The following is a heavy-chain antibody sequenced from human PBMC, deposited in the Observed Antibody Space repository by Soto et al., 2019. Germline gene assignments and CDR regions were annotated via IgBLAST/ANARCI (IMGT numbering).Heavy chain of an antibody. V-gene: IGHV1-3*01. CDR2: INAGNGNT. Sequence: QVQLVQSGAEVKKPGASVKVSCKASGYTFTSYAMHWVRQAPGQRLEWMGWINAGNGNTKYSQKFQGRVTITRDTSASTAYMELSSLRSEDTAVYYCARQFLRIAKYGMDVWGQGTTVTVSS. CDR3: ARQFLRIAKYGMDV. J-gene: IGHJ6*02. CDR1: GYTFTSYA. D-gene: IGHD2-15*01.